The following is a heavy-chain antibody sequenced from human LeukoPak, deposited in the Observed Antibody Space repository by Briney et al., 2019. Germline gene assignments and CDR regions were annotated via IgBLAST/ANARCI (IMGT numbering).Heavy chain of an antibody. J-gene: IGHJ6*03. CDR2: ISSSGSTI. Sequence: GGFLRLSCAASGFTFSSYEMNWVRQAPGKGLEWVSYISSSGSTIYYADSVKGRFTISRDNAKNSLYLQMNSLRAEDTAVYYCARVLCSGGSCYYYYYYMDVWGKGTTVTISS. D-gene: IGHD2-15*01. CDR3: ARVLCSGGSCYYYYYYMDV. CDR1: GFTFSSYE. V-gene: IGHV3-48*03.